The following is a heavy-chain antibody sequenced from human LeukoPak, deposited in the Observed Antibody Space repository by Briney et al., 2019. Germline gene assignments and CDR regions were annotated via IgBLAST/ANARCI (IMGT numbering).Heavy chain of an antibody. J-gene: IGHJ6*02. CDR3: ARENYYGSGSYESRYYYYGMDV. CDR2: IYYSGST. CDR1: GGSFSGYY. Sequence: SETLSLTCAVYGGSFSGYYWSWIRQPPGKGLEWIGYIYYSGSTYYNPSLKSRVTISVDTSKNQFSLKLSSVTAADTAVYYCARENYYGSGSYESRYYYYGMDVWGQGTTVTVSS. V-gene: IGHV4-34*01. D-gene: IGHD3-10*01.